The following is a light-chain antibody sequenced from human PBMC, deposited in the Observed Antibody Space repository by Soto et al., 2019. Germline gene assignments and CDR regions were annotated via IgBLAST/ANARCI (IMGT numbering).Light chain of an antibody. V-gene: IGLV4-69*01. J-gene: IGLJ3*02. Sequence: QPVLTQLPSASASLGASVKLTCTLSSGHSSYAIAWHQQQPEKGPRYLMKLNSDGSHSKGDGIPDRFSGSSSGAERYLTISSLQSEDEADYYCQTWGTGIHWVFGGGTKVTVL. CDR1: SGHSSYA. CDR2: LNSDGSH. CDR3: QTWGTGIHWV.